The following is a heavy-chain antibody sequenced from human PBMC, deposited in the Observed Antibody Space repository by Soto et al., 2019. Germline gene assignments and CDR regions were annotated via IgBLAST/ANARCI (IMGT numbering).Heavy chain of an antibody. D-gene: IGHD3-10*01. Sequence: PGGSLRLSCAASGFNFRNYALHWVRQAPGKGVEWLAVTLHDGSKEYYADSLKGRFTISRDNSQNTLYLQMDSLRAEDTAVYYCARDYSSSLVWFGELRTTLDNWGQGTPVTVSS. CDR1: GFNFRNYA. CDR2: TLHDGSKE. V-gene: IGHV3-30-3*01. CDR3: ARDYSSSLVWFGELRTTLDN. J-gene: IGHJ4*02.